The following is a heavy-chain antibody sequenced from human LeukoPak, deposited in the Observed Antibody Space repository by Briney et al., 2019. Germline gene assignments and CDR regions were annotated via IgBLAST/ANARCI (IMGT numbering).Heavy chain of an antibody. CDR1: GFMFSNYW. D-gene: IGHD3-10*01. CDR3: ARDSLIQYGSGSYWGFDY. V-gene: IGHV3-7*03. Sequence: GGSLRLSCVASGFMFSNYWMSWARQVPGKGPEWVADIKKDGSDKYYVGSVKGRFTISRDNAKNSLYLQMNNLRAEDTAVYYCARDSLIQYGSGSYWGFDYWGQGILVTVSS. J-gene: IGHJ4*02. CDR2: IKKDGSDK.